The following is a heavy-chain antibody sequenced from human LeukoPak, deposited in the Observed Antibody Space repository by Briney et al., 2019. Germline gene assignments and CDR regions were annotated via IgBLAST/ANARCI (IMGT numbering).Heavy chain of an antibody. Sequence: SETLSLTCAVYGGSFSGYYWSWIRQPPGKGLEWIGEINHSGSTNYNPSLKSRVTISVDTSKNQFSLKLSSVTAADTAVYYCARRPSGYCSSTSCYWKPYNWFDPWGQGTLVTVSS. V-gene: IGHV4-34*01. CDR2: INHSGST. CDR1: GGSFSGYY. J-gene: IGHJ5*02. D-gene: IGHD2-2*01. CDR3: ARRPSGYCSSTSCYWKPYNWFDP.